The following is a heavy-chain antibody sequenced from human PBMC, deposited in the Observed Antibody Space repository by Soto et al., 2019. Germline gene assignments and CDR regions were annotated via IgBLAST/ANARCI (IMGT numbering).Heavy chain of an antibody. CDR1: GYTFSSYG. CDR2: ISAYNGNT. Sequence: ASVKVSCKASGYTFSSYGINWVRQAPGQGLEWMGWISAYNGNTDYAQELQGRVSMTIDTSTSTAYMELRSLRSEDTAVYYCARGRTVALNAYWGQGTLVTVSS. V-gene: IGHV1-18*01. D-gene: IGHD6-19*01. J-gene: IGHJ4*02. CDR3: ARGRTVALNAY.